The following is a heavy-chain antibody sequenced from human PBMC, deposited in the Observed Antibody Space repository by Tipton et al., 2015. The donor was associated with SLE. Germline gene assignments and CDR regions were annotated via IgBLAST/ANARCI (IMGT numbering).Heavy chain of an antibody. Sequence: TLSLTCAVYGGSLSGYYWSWIRQSPGKGLEWIDDINHVGRTNYNPSLRSRATISIDTSKNQFSLKLTSVTAADTAIYYCAGAVGTAAGLRDYWGQGTPVTVSS. J-gene: IGHJ4*02. CDR2: INHVGRT. CDR1: GGSLSGYY. D-gene: IGHD6-13*01. CDR3: AGAVGTAAGLRDY. V-gene: IGHV4-34*01.